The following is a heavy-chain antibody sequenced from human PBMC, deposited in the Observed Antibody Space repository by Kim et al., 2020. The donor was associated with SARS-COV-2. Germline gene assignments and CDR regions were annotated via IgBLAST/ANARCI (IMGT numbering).Heavy chain of an antibody. Sequence: ASVKVSCKASGYTFTNYAISWVRQAPGQGLEWMGWINTDTGNPTYAQAFTGRFGFSLDTSVSTAYLQISSLKAEDTALYYCARVIWGSYRYTDYWGQGTL. V-gene: IGHV7-4-1*02. J-gene: IGHJ4*02. D-gene: IGHD3-16*02. CDR3: ARVIWGSYRYTDY. CDR2: INTDTGNP. CDR1: GYTFTNYA.